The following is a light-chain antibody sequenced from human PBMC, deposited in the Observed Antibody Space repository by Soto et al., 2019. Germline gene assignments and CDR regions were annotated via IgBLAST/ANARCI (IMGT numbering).Light chain of an antibody. CDR2: AAS. CDR1: QGISSY. V-gene: IGKV1-8*01. CDR3: QQYYSYPPT. J-gene: IGKJ3*01. Sequence: AIRMTQSPSSLSAFTGDRVTITCRASQGISSYLAWYQQKPGKAPELLIYAASTLQSGVPSRFSGSGSGTDFTRTISYLQSEDFATYYCQQYYSYPPTFGPGNKVDIQ.